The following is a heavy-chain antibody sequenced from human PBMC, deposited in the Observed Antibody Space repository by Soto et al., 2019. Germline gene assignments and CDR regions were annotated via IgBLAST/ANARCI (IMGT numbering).Heavy chain of an antibody. Sequence: SVKVSCKASGGTFSSYAISWVRQAPGQGLEWMGGIIPIFGTANSAQKSQGRVTITADESTSTACMELSSLRSEDTAVYYCARPEEDYYYYGMDVWGQGTTVTV. CDR1: GGTFSSYA. J-gene: IGHJ6*02. CDR2: IIPIFGTA. CDR3: ARPEEDYYYYGMDV. V-gene: IGHV1-69*13.